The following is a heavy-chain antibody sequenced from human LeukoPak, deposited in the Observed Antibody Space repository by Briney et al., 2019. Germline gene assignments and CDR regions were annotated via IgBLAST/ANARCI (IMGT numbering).Heavy chain of an antibody. Sequence: GGSLRLSCAVSGITVSNYGMSWVRQAPGKGPEWVAGISGSGGSAHYADAVTGRFTISRDNPKNTLYLQMNSLRVEDTAVYFCAKRGVVIRVILVGFHKEAYYFDSWGQGALVTVSS. D-gene: IGHD3-22*01. J-gene: IGHJ4*02. CDR2: ISGSGGSA. CDR1: GITVSNYG. CDR3: AKRGVVIRVILVGFHKEAYYFDS. V-gene: IGHV3-23*01.